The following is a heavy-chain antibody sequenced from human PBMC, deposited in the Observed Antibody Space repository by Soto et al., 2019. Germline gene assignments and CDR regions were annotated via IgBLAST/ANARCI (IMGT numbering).Heavy chain of an antibody. J-gene: IGHJ4*02. CDR2: ISYDGSNK. CDR1: GFTSSSNW. D-gene: IGHD4-17*01. CDR3: ASLDYGDDLFDY. Sequence: GGSLRLSCAGSGFTSSSNWMHWVRQAPGKGLEWVAVISYDGSNKYYADSVKGRFTISRDNSKNTLYLQMNSLRAEDTAVYYCASLDYGDDLFDYWGQGTLVTVSS. V-gene: IGHV3-30-3*01.